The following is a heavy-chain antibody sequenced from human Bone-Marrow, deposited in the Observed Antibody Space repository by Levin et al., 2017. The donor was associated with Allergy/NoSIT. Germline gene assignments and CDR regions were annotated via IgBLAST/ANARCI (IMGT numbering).Heavy chain of an antibody. Sequence: SETLSLTCSVSGGSINSNIYFWGWVRQPPGKGLEWIGSSFYSGTTFYNPSLKSRVSISVDTSKNQFSLSLSSVTAADTAVYYCATLSAGLFFDYWGQGALVIVSS. V-gene: IGHV4-39*01. CDR2: SFYSGTT. CDR3: ATLSAGLFFDY. D-gene: IGHD6-13*01. CDR1: GGSINSNIYF. J-gene: IGHJ4*02.